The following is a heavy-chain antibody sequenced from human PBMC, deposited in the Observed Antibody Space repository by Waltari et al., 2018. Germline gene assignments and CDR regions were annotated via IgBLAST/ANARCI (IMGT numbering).Heavy chain of an antibody. J-gene: IGHJ3*01. V-gene: IGHV4-39*01. D-gene: IGHD5-12*01. CDR1: GGSITSARHY. CDR3: ATYIGASVGTASFDV. Sequence: QLQLQESGPGLVKPSETVSLTCSVSGGSITSARHYWGWICQPPGQGLEWIGTISYSGTTYNSPSLQSRVTISRDTSKNQLSLKLDSVTASDTAVYYCATYIGASVGTASFDVWGQGTMVTVSS. CDR2: ISYSGTT.